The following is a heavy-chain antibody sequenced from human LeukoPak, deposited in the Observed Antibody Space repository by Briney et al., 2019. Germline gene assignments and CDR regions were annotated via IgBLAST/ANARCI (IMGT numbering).Heavy chain of an antibody. J-gene: IGHJ6*02. D-gene: IGHD6-19*01. V-gene: IGHV4-34*01. Sequence: PSETLSLTCAVYGGSFSGYYWSWIRQPPGKGLEWIGEINHSGSTNYNPSLKSRVTISVDTSQNQFSLKLSSVTAADTAVYYCAREIGYSSGWYDYYYYYGMDVWGQGTTVTVSS. CDR3: AREIGYSSGWYDYYYYYGMDV. CDR2: INHSGST. CDR1: GGSFSGYY.